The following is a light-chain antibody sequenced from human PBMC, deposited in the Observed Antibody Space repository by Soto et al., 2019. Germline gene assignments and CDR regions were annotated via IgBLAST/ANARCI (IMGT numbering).Light chain of an antibody. CDR2: DND. J-gene: IGLJ1*01. CDR1: SKNIGDNH. V-gene: IGLV1-51*01. CDR3: GTWDASLVSYV. Sequence: QSVLTQPPSVSAAPGQRVTVSCSGTSKNIGDNHVSWYQHVPGMAPKLVVYDNDRRPSELPGRFSGSKSGTSATLVITGLQTGEQADYYCGTWDASLVSYVFGTGTKVTVL.